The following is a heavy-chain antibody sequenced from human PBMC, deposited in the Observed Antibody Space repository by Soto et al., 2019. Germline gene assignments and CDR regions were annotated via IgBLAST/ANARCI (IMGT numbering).Heavy chain of an antibody. CDR2: MNPNSGNT. V-gene: IGHV1-8*01. CDR1: GYTFNSYD. J-gene: IGHJ6*03. D-gene: IGHD2-21*02. CDR3: ARGPSGSDNYYMDV. Sequence: ASVKVSCKASGYTFNSYDINWVRQATGQGLEWMGWMNPNSGNTGYAQMFQGRVTMTRNTSLSTVYMELSSLRSEDSAVYYCARGPSGSDNYYMDVWGKGTTVTVSS.